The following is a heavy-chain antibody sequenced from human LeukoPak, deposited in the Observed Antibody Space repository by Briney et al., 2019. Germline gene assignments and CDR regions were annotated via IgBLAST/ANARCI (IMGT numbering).Heavy chain of an antibody. J-gene: IGHJ4*02. CDR1: GFTFSSYG. CDR3: AKDLREMATGLDY. V-gene: IGHV3-30*02. D-gene: IGHD5-24*01. Sequence: GGSLRLSCAASGFTFSSYGMYWVRQAPGKGLEWVALIRYDGSNKYYADSVKGRFTISRDNSKNTLYLQMNSLRAEDTAVYYCAKDLREMATGLDYWGQGTLVTVSS. CDR2: IRYDGSNK.